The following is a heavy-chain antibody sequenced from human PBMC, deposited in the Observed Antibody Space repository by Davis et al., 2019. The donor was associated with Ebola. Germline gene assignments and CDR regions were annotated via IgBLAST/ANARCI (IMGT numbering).Heavy chain of an antibody. V-gene: IGHV3-30-3*01. CDR2: ISDDGNNI. J-gene: IGHJ6*02. D-gene: IGHD1-1*01. Sequence: GESLKISCAASGFDFSTYALHWVRQAPGKGLEWVAVISDDGNNILYADSVKGRFTISRDNSKSALFLQMNSLRGEDTAVYYCTRDRNWNLGYYYYYGMDVWGQGTKVTVSS. CDR3: TRDRNWNLGYYYYYGMDV. CDR1: GFDFSTYA.